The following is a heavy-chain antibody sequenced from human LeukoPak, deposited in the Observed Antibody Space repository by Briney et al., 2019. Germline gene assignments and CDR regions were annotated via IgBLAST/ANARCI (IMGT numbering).Heavy chain of an antibody. CDR3: ASLGPIAAAGTVFDY. D-gene: IGHD6-13*01. Sequence: SGTLSLTCAVYGGSFSGYYWSWIRQPPGKGLEWIGKINHSGSTNYNPSLKSRVTISVDTSKNQFSLKLSSVTAADTAVYYCASLGPIAAAGTVFDYWGQGTLVTVSS. V-gene: IGHV4-34*01. J-gene: IGHJ4*02. CDR1: GGSFSGYY. CDR2: INHSGST.